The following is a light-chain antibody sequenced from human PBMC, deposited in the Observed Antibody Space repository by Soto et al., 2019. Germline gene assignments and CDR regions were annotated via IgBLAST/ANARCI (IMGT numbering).Light chain of an antibody. Sequence: DIQMTQSPSSVSASVGDRVTITCRASRGVGVWLGWYQQKAGEAPQLLIFGASGLQTGVPSRFSGSGSGTDFTLSISNLQPEDFATSYCQQAYTFPLTFGGGTKVVIK. CDR2: GAS. J-gene: IGKJ4*01. V-gene: IGKV1-12*01. CDR1: RGVGVW. CDR3: QQAYTFPLT.